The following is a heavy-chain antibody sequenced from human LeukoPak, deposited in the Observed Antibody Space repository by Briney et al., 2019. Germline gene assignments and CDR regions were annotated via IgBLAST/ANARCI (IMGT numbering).Heavy chain of an antibody. D-gene: IGHD3-22*01. V-gene: IGHV1-2*02. CDR3: AGGFYYDSSGYSDYFDY. J-gene: IGHJ4*02. Sequence: ASVKVSCKASGYTFTGYYMHWVRQAPGQGLEWMGWINPNSGGTNYAQKFQGRVTMTRDTSISTAYMELSRLRSDDTAVYYCAGGFYYDSSGYSDYFDYWGQGTLVTVSS. CDR1: GYTFTGYY. CDR2: INPNSGGT.